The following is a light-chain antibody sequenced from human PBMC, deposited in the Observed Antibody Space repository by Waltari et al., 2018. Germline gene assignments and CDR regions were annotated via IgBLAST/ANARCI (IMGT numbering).Light chain of an antibody. CDR1: QSVSSN. J-gene: IGKJ4*01. CDR2: GAS. Sequence: ETVMTQSPVTLSVSPGERATLSCRASQSVSSNLAWYQQKPGQAPRLLIYGASTRATGIPARFSGSGSGTDFTLTINSLQSEDFAVYYCQQYNNWPPITFGGGTKVEIK. CDR3: QQYNNWPPIT. V-gene: IGKV3-15*01.